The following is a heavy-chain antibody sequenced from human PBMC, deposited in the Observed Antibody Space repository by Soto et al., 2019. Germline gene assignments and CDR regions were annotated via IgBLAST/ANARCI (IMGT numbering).Heavy chain of an antibody. CDR3: ARLKGDFWSGYPISEPRPYFDY. V-gene: IGHV3-7*01. CDR1: GFTFSSYW. D-gene: IGHD3-3*01. CDR2: IKQDGSEK. J-gene: IGHJ4*02. Sequence: GGSLRLSCAASGFTFSSYWMSWVRQAPGKGLEWVANIKQDGSEKYYVDSVKGRFTISRDNAKNSLYLQMNSLRAEDTAVYYCARLKGDFWSGYPISEPRPYFDYWGQGTLVTVSS.